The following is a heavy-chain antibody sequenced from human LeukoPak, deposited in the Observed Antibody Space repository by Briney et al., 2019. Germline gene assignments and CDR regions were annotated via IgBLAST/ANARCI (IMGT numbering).Heavy chain of an antibody. CDR3: ARAGEMTWFDP. CDR2: IIPIFGIA. J-gene: IGHJ5*02. CDR1: GGTFSSYA. V-gene: IGHV1-69*04. D-gene: IGHD5-24*01. Sequence: GASVKVSCKASGGTFSSYAISWVRQAPGQGLEWMGRIIPIFGIANYAQKFQGRVTITADKSTSTAYMELSSLRSEDTAVSYCARAGEMTWFDPWGQGPLVTVSS.